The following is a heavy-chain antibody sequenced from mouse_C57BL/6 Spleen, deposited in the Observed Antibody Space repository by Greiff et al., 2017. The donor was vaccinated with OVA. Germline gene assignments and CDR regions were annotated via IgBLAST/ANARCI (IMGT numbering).Heavy chain of an antibody. CDR1: GYTFTSYW. CDR3: TRRDYYGNSYYFDY. D-gene: IGHD1-1*01. Sequence: EVQLQESGTVLARPGASVKLSCKTSGYTFTSYWMPWVNQRPGQGLEWIGAIYPGNSDTSYHQKFKGQANLTAVTSASTAYLELSSRTNEYSAVYYCTRRDYYGNSYYFDYWGQGTTLTVSS. CDR2: IYPGNSDT. V-gene: IGHV1-5*01. J-gene: IGHJ2*01.